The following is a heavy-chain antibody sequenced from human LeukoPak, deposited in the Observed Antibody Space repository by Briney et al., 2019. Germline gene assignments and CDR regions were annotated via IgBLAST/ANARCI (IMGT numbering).Heavy chain of an antibody. D-gene: IGHD3-22*01. CDR1: DGSVSRSTYY. J-gene: IGHJ4*02. CDR3: TRQADYYGSGDYPYFFEN. CDR2: IDYGGRT. Sequence: SETLCLTSAVSDGSVSRSTYYGGWIRQPRGKWLGWIGSIDYGGRTYSNPPRKSRVTMSVDTTKNQSSLKLSSVAAAYTAVYYCTRQADYYGSGDYPYFFENWGQGTLVTVSS. V-gene: IGHV4-39*01.